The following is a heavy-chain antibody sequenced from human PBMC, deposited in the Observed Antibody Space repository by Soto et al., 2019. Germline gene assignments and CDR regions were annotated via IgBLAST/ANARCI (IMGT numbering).Heavy chain of an antibody. CDR3: AREETAWPLAYGLDV. J-gene: IGHJ6*02. Sequence: GGSLRLSCVASGFTFGTYSMHWVRQAPGKGLEWVSSITRGGETYYAESVKGRLTTSRDYAKNSVSLQMNSLRVEDTAVYYCAREETAWPLAYGLDVWGQGTTVTVSS. D-gene: IGHD2-21*02. V-gene: IGHV3-21*01. CDR1: GFTFGTYS. CDR2: ITRGGET.